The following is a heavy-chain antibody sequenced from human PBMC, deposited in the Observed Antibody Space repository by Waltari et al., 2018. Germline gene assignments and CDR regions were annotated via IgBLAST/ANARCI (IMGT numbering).Heavy chain of an antibody. V-gene: IGHV3-48*01. Sequence: EVQLVESGGGLVQPGGSLRLSCAASGFTFSSYSMNWVRQAPGKGLEWVSYMSSRSSTIYYADSVKGRFTISRDKAKNSLYLQMNSLRAEDTAVYYCARDGEVVVAATFDYWGQGTLVTVSS. J-gene: IGHJ4*02. D-gene: IGHD2-15*01. CDR1: GFTFSSYS. CDR3: ARDGEVVVAATFDY. CDR2: MSSRSSTI.